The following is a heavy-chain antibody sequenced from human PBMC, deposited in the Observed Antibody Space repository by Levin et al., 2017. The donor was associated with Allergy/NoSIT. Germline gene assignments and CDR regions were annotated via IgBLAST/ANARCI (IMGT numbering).Heavy chain of an antibody. V-gene: IGHV4-59*08. CDR1: CASIRSSY. D-gene: IGHD2-15*01. Sequence: SQTLSLPCPVSCASIRSSYWSWIRQPPGKGLEWIGYIYNSGSTKYNPSLKSRVTISVDTSKNQFSLKLNSVTAADTAVYYCARRFCSGDICYSGSHGMDGWGQGTTVTVSS. CDR2: IYNSGST. CDR3: ARRFCSGDICYSGSHGMDG. J-gene: IGHJ6*02.